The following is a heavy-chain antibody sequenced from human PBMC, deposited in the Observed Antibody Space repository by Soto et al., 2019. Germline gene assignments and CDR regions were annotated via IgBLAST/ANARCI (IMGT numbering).Heavy chain of an antibody. Sequence: PXETLSLTCTVSSGSISHYYWSWIRQPAGKGLEWIGRIFTSGSTNYNPSLKGRVTMLIDTAKNQFSLKLSSVTAADTAMYYCTRIRMERGYKWFDTWGQGTQVTVSS. CDR3: TRIRMERGYKWFDT. CDR2: IFTSGST. J-gene: IGHJ5*02. CDR1: SGSISHYY. D-gene: IGHD1-1*01. V-gene: IGHV4-4*07.